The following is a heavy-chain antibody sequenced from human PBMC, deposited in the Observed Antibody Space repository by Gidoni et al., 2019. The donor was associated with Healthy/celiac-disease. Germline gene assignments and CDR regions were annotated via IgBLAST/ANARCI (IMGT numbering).Heavy chain of an antibody. J-gene: IGHJ3*02. D-gene: IGHD3-22*01. CDR1: GGSISSYY. CDR2: IYYSGST. CDR3: ARECGIVVPDAFDI. V-gene: IGHV4-59*01. Sequence: QVQLQESGPGPVKPSETLPPTCTVPGGSISSYYWTWTRQPPGKGLEWTGYIYYSGSTNYNPSLKSRVTISVDTSKNQFSLKLSSVTAADTAVYYCARECGIVVPDAFDIWGQGTMVTVSS.